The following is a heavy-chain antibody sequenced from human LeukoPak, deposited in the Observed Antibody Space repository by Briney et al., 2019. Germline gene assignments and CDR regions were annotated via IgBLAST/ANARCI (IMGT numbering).Heavy chain of an antibody. D-gene: IGHD3-3*01. Sequence: SETLSLTCTVSGGSISSDSYYWGWIRQPPGKGLEWIGSIYHTGSTYYNPSLKSRVTMSVETSKEQFSLKLSSVTAADMAVYYCARSTHDYDFWSGYYPLDSWGQGTLVTVSS. V-gene: IGHV4-39*01. CDR2: IYHTGST. CDR3: ARSTHDYDFWSGYYPLDS. J-gene: IGHJ4*02. CDR1: GGSISSDSYY.